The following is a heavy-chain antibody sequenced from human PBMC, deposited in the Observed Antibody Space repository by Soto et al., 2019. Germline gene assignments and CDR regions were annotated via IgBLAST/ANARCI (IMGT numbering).Heavy chain of an antibody. CDR2: INAYNGNT. CDR1: GYRFTSYG. CDR3: AMVDVYVTPSPQDV. D-gene: IGHD3-16*01. Sequence: QVQLVQSGAEVKNPGASVKVSCKASGYRFTSYGIGWVRQAPGQGLEWMGWINAYNGNTNYAQNLQGRVTLTTDTSTITAYMELRSLRSNDTAVYYCAMVDVYVTPSPQDVWGQGTTVTVSS. V-gene: IGHV1-18*01. J-gene: IGHJ6*02.